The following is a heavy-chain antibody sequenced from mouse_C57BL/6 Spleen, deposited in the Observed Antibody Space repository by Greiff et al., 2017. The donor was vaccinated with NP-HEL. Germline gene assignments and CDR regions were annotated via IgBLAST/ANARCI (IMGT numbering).Heavy chain of an antibody. V-gene: IGHV1-80*01. CDR2: IYPGDGDT. Sequence: QVQLKQSGAELVKPGASVKISCKASGYAFSSYWMNWVKQRPGKGLEWIGQIYPGDGDTNYNGKFKGKATLTADKSSSTAYMQLSSLTSEDSAVYFCARNHYGSSYWYFDVWGTGTTVTVSS. CDR3: ARNHYGSSYWYFDV. D-gene: IGHD1-1*01. J-gene: IGHJ1*03. CDR1: GYAFSSYW.